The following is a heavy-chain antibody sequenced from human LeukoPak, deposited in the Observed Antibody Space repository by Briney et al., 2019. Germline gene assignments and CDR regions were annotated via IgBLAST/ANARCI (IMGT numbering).Heavy chain of an antibody. CDR1: GFTFSSYW. V-gene: IGHV3-7*04. CDR3: ARDHPNEDFDY. J-gene: IGHJ4*02. CDR2: IKQDGSEK. Sequence: GGSLRLSCAASGFTFSSYWMSWVRQAPGKGLEWVANIKQDGSEKYYVDSVKGRFAISRDNAKNSLYLQMNSLRAEDTAVYYCARDHPNEDFDYWGQGTLVTVSS.